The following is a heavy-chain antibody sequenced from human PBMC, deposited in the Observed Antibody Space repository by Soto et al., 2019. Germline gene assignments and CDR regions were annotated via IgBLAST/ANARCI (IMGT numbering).Heavy chain of an antibody. CDR2: IYYSGSI. D-gene: IGHD5-18*01. V-gene: IGHV4-59*01. J-gene: IGHJ4*01. Sequence: SETLSLTCPVSCGSITGYYWSWLRQSQGKGLEWTAYIYYSGSIRYNRSLTIRVTIPGETSQNQVSLKMNSGNASDTSMYYCARSGNSHGLFFDSWRRGTLVTVSS. CDR1: CGSITGYY. CDR3: ARSGNSHGLFFDS.